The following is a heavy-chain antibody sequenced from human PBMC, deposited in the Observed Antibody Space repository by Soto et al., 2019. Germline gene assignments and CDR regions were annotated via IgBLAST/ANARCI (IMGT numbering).Heavy chain of an antibody. CDR2: IYYGGSA. V-gene: IGHV4-39*01. D-gene: IGHD1-26*01. J-gene: IGHJ4*02. Sequence: SETLSLTCTVSGASIDNGDHYWGWIRQAPGKGLEWIGTIYYGGSAFYNPSLKSRVYLPVDTSQNQFSLKLESVTAADTAVYYCARQGWEGSDIQEWITYLDVWGQGALVTVSS. CDR1: GASIDNGDHY. CDR3: ARQGWEGSDIQEWITYLDV.